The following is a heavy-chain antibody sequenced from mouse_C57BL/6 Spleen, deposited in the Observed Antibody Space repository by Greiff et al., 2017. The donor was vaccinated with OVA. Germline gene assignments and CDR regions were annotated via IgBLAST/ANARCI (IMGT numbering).Heavy chain of an antibody. CDR3: ARRGTVGAMDY. Sequence: VQLQQSGPELVKPGASVKISCKASGYSFTGYYMNWVKQSPERSLEWIGEINPSTGGTTYNQKFKAKATLTVDKSSSTAYMQRKSLTSEDSAVDYCARRGTVGAMDYWGQGTSVTVSS. V-gene: IGHV1-42*01. J-gene: IGHJ4*01. CDR2: INPSTGGT. D-gene: IGHD1-1*01. CDR1: GYSFTGYY.